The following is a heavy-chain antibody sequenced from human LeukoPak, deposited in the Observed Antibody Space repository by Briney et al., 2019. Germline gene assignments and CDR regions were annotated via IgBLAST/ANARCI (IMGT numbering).Heavy chain of an antibody. CDR3: AKTGSWGSSNYYFDY. D-gene: IGHD2-15*01. CDR2: IRYDGGKK. V-gene: IGHV3-30*02. J-gene: IGHJ4*02. CDR1: GFTFSSYG. Sequence: GGSLRLSCAASGFTFSSYGMHWVRQAPGKGLEWVAFIRYDGGKKYYADSVKGRFTISRDNSKNTLYLQMNSLRAEDTALYYCAKTGSWGSSNYYFDYWGQGTLVTVSS.